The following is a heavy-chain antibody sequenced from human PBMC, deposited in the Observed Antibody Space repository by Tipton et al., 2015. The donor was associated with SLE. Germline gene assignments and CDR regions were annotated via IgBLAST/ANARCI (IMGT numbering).Heavy chain of an antibody. CDR1: GGSFGPYY. D-gene: IGHD1-26*01. Sequence: TLPLTCTVSGGSFGPYYWNWIRQSPGKGLEWIGDVYYTGSANYNPSLRRRVTLSIDTSKNQFSLKLSSVTAADTAVYYCARQFNPRGYHFALDVWGQGTTVAVSS. CDR3: ARQFNPRGYHFALDV. J-gene: IGHJ6*02. CDR2: VYYTGSA. V-gene: IGHV4-59*08.